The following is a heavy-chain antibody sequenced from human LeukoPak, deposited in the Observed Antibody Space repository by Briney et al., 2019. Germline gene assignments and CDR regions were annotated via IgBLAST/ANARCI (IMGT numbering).Heavy chain of an antibody. CDR3: AKEGDSYRSSTSCSPDLDY. Sequence: PGGSLRLSCAASGFTFSSYGMHWVRQAPGKGLEWVAFIRYDGSNKYYADSVKGRFTISRDNSKNTLYLQMNSLRAEDTAVYYCAKEGDSYRSSTSCSPDLDYWGQGTLVTVSS. V-gene: IGHV3-30*02. CDR1: GFTFSSYG. J-gene: IGHJ4*02. D-gene: IGHD2-2*01. CDR2: IRYDGSNK.